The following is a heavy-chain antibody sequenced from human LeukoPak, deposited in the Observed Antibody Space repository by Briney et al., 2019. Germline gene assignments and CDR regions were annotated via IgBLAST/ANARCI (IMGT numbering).Heavy chain of an antibody. V-gene: IGHV4-34*01. CDR1: GGSFSGYY. J-gene: IGHJ4*02. CDR3: ARNSGSSVAVDY. CDR2: INHSGST. Sequence: KPWETLSLTCAVYGGSFSGYYWSWIRQPPGKGLEWIGEINHSGSTNYNPSLKSRVTISIDTSKNQFSLKMNSVTAADTAVYYCARNSGSSVAVDYWGQGALVTVSS. D-gene: IGHD1-26*01.